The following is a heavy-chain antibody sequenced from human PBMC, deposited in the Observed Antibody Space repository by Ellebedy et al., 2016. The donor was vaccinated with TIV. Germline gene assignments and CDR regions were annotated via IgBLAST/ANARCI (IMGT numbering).Heavy chain of an antibody. J-gene: IGHJ4*02. D-gene: IGHD3-16*01. CDR3: ARDYASG. CDR1: GFTVRSNS. V-gene: IGHV3-53*01. CDR2: IETGGNT. Sequence: GESLKISCAASGFTVRSNSMSWVRPAPGKGLEWVSVIETGGNTYYADSVKGRFTISRDNSKDTLYLQMNSLRAEDMAVYYCARDYASGWGQGTLVTVSS.